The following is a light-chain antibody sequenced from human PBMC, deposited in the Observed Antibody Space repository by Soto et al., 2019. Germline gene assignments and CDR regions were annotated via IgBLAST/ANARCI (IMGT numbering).Light chain of an antibody. Sequence: EVVMTQSPVTLSVSLGQRATLSCRASQTVSSHIAWYQQKPGQAPRLLISGVFVRATGIPGRFSGSGSGTEFTLTISSLQPDDFATYYCQQYNSYSRTFGQGTKVDIK. CDR1: QTVSSH. CDR3: QQYNSYSRT. J-gene: IGKJ1*01. V-gene: IGKV3D-15*01. CDR2: GVF.